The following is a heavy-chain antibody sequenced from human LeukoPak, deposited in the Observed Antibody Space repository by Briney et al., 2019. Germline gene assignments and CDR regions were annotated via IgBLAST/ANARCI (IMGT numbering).Heavy chain of an antibody. Sequence: GGSPRLSCVVSTFTKAWMNWVRQAPGKGLEWVGRVKNRGDGRTTDYAAPVKGSFIISRDDSKKTVYLQMDSLKTEDTAVYFCTTEYFGGFEYWGQGTLVTVSS. V-gene: IGHV3-15*07. D-gene: IGHD3-16*01. CDR3: TTEYFGGFEY. CDR2: VKNRGDGRTT. CDR1: TFTKAW. J-gene: IGHJ4*02.